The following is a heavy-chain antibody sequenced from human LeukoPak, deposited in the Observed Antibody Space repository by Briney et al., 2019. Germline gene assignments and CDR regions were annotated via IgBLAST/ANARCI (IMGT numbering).Heavy chain of an antibody. CDR2: IKTDGSEK. Sequence: GGSLRLSCEGSGFTFSNYWMGWVRQAPGKGLQWVANIKTDGSEKYYVDSVKGQFTISRDNSKNTLYLQMNSLRAEDTAVYYCAKGFNTYYYYYMDVWGKGTTVTVSS. CDR1: GFTFSNYW. CDR3: AKGFNTYYYYYMDV. J-gene: IGHJ6*03. D-gene: IGHD2/OR15-2a*01. V-gene: IGHV3-7*01.